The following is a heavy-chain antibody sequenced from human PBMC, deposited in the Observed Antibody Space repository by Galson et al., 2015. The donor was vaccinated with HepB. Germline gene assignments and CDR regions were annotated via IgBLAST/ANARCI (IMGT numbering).Heavy chain of an antibody. CDR1: GFTFSSYA. CDR3: VKGGYCSGGSCYSPFDY. CDR2: ISSNGGST. D-gene: IGHD2-15*01. V-gene: IGHV3-64D*06. J-gene: IGHJ4*02. Sequence: SLRLSCAASGFTFSSYAMHWVRQAPGKGLEYVSAISSNGGSTYYADSVKGRFTISRDNSKNTLYLQVSSLRAEDTAVYYCVKGGYCSGGSCYSPFDYWGQGTLVTVSS.